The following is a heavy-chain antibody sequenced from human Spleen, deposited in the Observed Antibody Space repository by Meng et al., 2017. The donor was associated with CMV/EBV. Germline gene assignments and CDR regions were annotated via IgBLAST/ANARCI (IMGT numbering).Heavy chain of an antibody. J-gene: IGHJ4*02. D-gene: IGHD3-10*01. CDR1: GFTFSNAW. CDR2: IKSKTDGGTT. Sequence: GESLKISCAASGFTFSNAWMSWVRQAPGKGLEWVGRIKSKTDGGTTDYAAPVKGRFTTSRDDSKNTLYLQMNSLKTEDTAVYYCTTAAEYYGSGNWGQGTLVTVSS. CDR3: TTAAEYYGSGN. V-gene: IGHV3-15*01.